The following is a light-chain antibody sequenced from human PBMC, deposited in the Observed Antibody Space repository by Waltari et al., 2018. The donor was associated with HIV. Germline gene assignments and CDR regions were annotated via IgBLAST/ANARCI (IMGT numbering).Light chain of an antibody. V-gene: IGLV1-44*01. J-gene: IGLJ1*01. CDR2: TNN. CDR3: AVWDDSLNGYV. CDR1: SSHIGRNT. Sequence: QSVLTQPPSASGTPGQRVTFSCSGSSSHIGRNTVNWYQQSPGAAPNLLIYTNNQRPSGVPDRFSGSKSGTSASLAISGLQSEDEADYYCAVWDDSLNGYVFGPGTKVTVL.